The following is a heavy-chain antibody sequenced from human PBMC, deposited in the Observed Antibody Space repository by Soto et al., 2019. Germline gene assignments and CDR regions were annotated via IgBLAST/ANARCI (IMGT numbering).Heavy chain of an antibody. D-gene: IGHD3-22*01. CDR2: IIPIFGTA. Sequence: AAVKVSCKASVGTFSSYAISWVGQAPGQGLEGMGGIIPIFGTANYAHKFQGRVTITADESTSTAYMELRSLRSEDTAVYYCAREYYYEISGYCSLDYWGQGTLVTVSS. V-gene: IGHV1-69*13. CDR1: VGTFSSYA. J-gene: IGHJ4*02. CDR3: AREYYYEISGYCSLDY.